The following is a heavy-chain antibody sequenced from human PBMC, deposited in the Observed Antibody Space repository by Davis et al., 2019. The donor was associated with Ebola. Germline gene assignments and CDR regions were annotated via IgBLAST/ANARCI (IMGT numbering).Heavy chain of an antibody. CDR2: ISYDGSNK. J-gene: IGHJ3*02. V-gene: IGHV3-30-3*01. Sequence: GESLKISCAASGFTFSSYAMHWVRQAPGKGLEWVAVISYDGSNKYYADSVKGRFTISRDNSKNTLYLQMNSLRAEDTAVYYCARGFYPFTVTGAFDIWGQGTMVTVSS. D-gene: IGHD4-17*01. CDR1: GFTFSSYA. CDR3: ARGFYPFTVTGAFDI.